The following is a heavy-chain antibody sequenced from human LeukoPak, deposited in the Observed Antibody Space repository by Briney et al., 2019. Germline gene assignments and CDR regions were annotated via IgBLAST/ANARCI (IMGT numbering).Heavy chain of an antibody. CDR2: ISSTGGTP. V-gene: IGHV3-23*01. CDR1: GFTFSSFG. Sequence: PGGSLRLSCAASGFTFSSFGMSWVRQAPGKGLEWVSAISSTGGTPYYADSVKGRFPISRDNSKNTLYLQMNSLRAEDTAIYYCAKNGDRGAYCSGGSCYPYYYYNMDVWGKGTTVTISS. J-gene: IGHJ6*03. CDR3: AKNGDRGAYCSGGSCYPYYYYNMDV. D-gene: IGHD2-15*01.